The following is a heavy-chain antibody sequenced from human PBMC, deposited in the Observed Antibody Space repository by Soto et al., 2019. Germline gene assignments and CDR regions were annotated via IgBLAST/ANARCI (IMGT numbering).Heavy chain of an antibody. V-gene: IGHV1-46*01. J-gene: IGHJ4*02. CDR2: INPSGGST. CDR1: GYTFTSYY. Sequence: ASVKVSCKASGYTFTSYYMHWVRQAPGQGLEWMGIINPSGGSTSYAQKFQGRVTMTRDTSTSTVYMELSSLRSEDTAVYYCARAKGVTMIVVVKKYYFDYWGQGTLVTVSS. D-gene: IGHD3-22*01. CDR3: ARAKGVTMIVVVKKYYFDY.